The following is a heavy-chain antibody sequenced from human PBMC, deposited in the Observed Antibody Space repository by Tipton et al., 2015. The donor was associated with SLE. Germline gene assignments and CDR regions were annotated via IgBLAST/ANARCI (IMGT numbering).Heavy chain of an antibody. CDR1: GGSINSYY. Sequence: TLSLTCTVSGGSINSYYWNWIRQPPGKGLEWIGSIYYSGSTYYNPSLKSRVTISVDTSKNQFSLKLSSVTAADTAVYYCARRMYYYDSSGYSLDAFDIWGQGTMVTVSS. CDR3: ARRMYYYDSSGYSLDAFDI. J-gene: IGHJ3*02. V-gene: IGHV4-39*07. D-gene: IGHD3-22*01. CDR2: IYYSGST.